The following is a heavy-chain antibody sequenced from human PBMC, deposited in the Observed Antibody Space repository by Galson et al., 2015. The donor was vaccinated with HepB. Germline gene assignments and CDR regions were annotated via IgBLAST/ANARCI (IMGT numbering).Heavy chain of an antibody. Sequence: CAISGDSVSSNTATWIWIRQSPSRGLEWLGRTHSRSQWYTDYALSLRGRISINPDTSRNQFSLQMNSVTPEDTAVYYCARGSYGGYLMGVGVWGQGTTVTVSS. CDR1: GDSVSSNTAT. D-gene: IGHD4-17*01. V-gene: IGHV6-1*01. CDR3: ARGSYGGYLMGVGV. J-gene: IGHJ6*02. CDR2: THSRSQWYT.